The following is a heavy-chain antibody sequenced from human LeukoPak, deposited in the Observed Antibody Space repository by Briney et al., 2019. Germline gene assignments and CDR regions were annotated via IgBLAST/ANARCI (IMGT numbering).Heavy chain of an antibody. Sequence: SETLSLTCGVYGGSFSNYYYTWIRQTPGKGLEWIGEINHSGSTNYNPSLKSRVAISVDTSKNQFSLGLSSVTAADTAVYFCARGYRRQLLDHWGQGALVTVSS. V-gene: IGHV4-34*01. CDR2: INHSGST. CDR1: GGSFSNYY. CDR3: ARGYRRQLLDH. D-gene: IGHD2-2*01. J-gene: IGHJ4*02.